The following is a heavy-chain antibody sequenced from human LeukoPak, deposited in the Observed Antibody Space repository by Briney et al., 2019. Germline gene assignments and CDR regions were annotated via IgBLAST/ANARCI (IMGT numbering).Heavy chain of an antibody. J-gene: IGHJ4*02. CDR2: IYHTGST. V-gene: IGHV4-59*02. D-gene: IGHD7-27*01. CDR3: ASRKLGNDY. CDR1: GGSASDYY. Sequence: PSETLSLTCTISGGSASDYYWSWIRQSPGKGLEWIGYIYHTGSTSYSPSLKSRVTISADTSQNPFSLKLSSVTAADTAVYYCASRKLGNDYWGQGTLVTVSS.